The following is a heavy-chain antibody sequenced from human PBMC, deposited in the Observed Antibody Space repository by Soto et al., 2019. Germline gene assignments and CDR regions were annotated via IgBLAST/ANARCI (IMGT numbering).Heavy chain of an antibody. CDR3: ARSPYSVSYLASFDY. CDR1: GFTFSSYG. Sequence: QVQLVESGGGVVQPGRSLRLSCAASGFTFSSYGMHWVRQAPGKGLEWVAVISYDGSNKYYADSVKGRFTISRDNSXXTLYLQMNSLRAEDTPVYYCARSPYSVSYLASFDYWGQGTLVTVSS. J-gene: IGHJ4*02. V-gene: IGHV3-30*03. CDR2: ISYDGSNK. D-gene: IGHD1-26*01.